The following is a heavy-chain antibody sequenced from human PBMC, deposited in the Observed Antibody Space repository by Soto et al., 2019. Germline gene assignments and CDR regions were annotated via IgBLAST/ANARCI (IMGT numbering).Heavy chain of an antibody. V-gene: IGHV4-30-4*01. CDR2: IHNSGRT. CDR3: ARERLGADSSGDYWNYMDV. Sequence: QVQLQESGPGLVKPSQTLSLTCTVSGGSISSGDYYWSWVRQPPGKGLAWLGSIHNSGRTYYNPSLRSGLSISVDTSKTQFSLKLTSVTAADTAVYYCARERLGADSSGDYWNYMDVWGQGTTVTVSS. D-gene: IGHD3-22*01. CDR1: GGSISSGDYY. J-gene: IGHJ6*02.